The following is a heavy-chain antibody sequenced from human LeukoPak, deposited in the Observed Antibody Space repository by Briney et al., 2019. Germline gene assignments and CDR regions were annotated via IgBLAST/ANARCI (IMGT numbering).Heavy chain of an antibody. J-gene: IGHJ4*02. CDR2: VSYSGST. V-gene: IGHV4-59*08. D-gene: IGHD1-26*01. CDR1: SGSTSPYY. CDR3: ARNSGSYARPLDY. Sequence: PSETLSLTCTVSSGSTSPYYWSWIRQPPGRELEWIGYVSYSGSTNYNPSLKSRVTISVDTSKNQFSLKLSSVTAADTAVYYCARNSGSYARPLDYWGQGTLVTVSS.